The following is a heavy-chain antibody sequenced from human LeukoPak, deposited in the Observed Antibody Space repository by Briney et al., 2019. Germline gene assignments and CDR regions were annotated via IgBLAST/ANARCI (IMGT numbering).Heavy chain of an antibody. D-gene: IGHD3-22*01. CDR2: IYHSGST. CDR1: GFTFTDHY. CDR3: ASGSRLLPFDY. Sequence: GSLRLSCSVAGFTFTDHYMNWIRQPPGKGLEWIGEIYHSGSTNYNPSLKSRVTISVDKSKNQFSLKLSSVTAADTAVYYCASGSRLLPFDYWGQGTLVTVSS. J-gene: IGHJ4*02. V-gene: IGHV4-34*01.